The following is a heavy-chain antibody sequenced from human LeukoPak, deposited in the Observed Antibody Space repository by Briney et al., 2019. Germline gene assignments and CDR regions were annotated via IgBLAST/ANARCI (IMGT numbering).Heavy chain of an antibody. CDR1: GFTFSTFS. D-gene: IGHD6-19*01. CDR3: ARDISSGWSFDS. Sequence: GGSLRLSCAASGFTFSTFSFNWVRQAPGGGLEWVSSISSTSTYIFYADSVKGRFTISRDNAKNSLYLHMDSLSAEDTALYYCARDISSGWSFDSRGQGALVTVSS. CDR2: ISSTSTYI. V-gene: IGHV3-21*01. J-gene: IGHJ4*02.